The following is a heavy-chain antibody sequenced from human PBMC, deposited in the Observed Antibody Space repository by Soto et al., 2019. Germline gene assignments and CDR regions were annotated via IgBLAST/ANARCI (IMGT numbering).Heavy chain of an antibody. V-gene: IGHV4-39*07. CDR1: GGSISSSSYY. D-gene: IGHD6-19*01. J-gene: IGHJ4*02. CDR2: IYYSGST. Sequence: PSETLSLTCTVSGGSISSSSYYWGWIRQPPGKGLEWIGSIYYSGSTYYNPSLKSRVTISVDMSKNQFSLKLSSVTAADTAVYYCASHYRRRGWEWATEPLFDYWGQGTLVTVSS. CDR3: ASHYRRRGWEWATEPLFDY.